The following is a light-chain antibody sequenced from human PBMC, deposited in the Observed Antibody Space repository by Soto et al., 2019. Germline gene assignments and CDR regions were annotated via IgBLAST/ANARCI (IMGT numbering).Light chain of an antibody. J-gene: IGLJ1*01. Sequence: QPVLTQPASGTGSPGQSITISCTKTSSDVGAYNYVSWYQQHPGKAPKLMIFDVTNRPSGVSDRFSGSKSGNTASLTISGLQAEDETDYYCSSYTSSRSYVFGTGTKVTVL. V-gene: IGLV2-14*03. CDR1: SSDVGAYNY. CDR2: DVT. CDR3: SSYTSSRSYV.